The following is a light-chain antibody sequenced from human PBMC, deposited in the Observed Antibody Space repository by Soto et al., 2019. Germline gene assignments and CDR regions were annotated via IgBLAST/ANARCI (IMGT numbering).Light chain of an antibody. Sequence: QLVLTQLPSASASLGASVKLTCTLSSGHSNYAIAWHQQQSEKGPRYLMKLNSDGSHSKWDGIPDRFSGSSSGAERYLTVSSLQSEDEADYYCQTWGSGIVVFGGGTKVTVL. V-gene: IGLV4-69*01. CDR1: SGHSNYA. CDR3: QTWGSGIVV. CDR2: LNSDGSH. J-gene: IGLJ2*01.